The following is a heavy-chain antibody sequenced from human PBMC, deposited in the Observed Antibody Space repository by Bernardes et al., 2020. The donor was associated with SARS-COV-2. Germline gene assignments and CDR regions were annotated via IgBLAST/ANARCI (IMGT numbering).Heavy chain of an antibody. CDR1: GYIFTNYD. CDR2: MNPNSGNT. V-gene: IGHV1-8*01. CDR3: SRGGRGFTSSFSDY. Sequence: ASVKVSCKASGYIFTNYDINWVRQATGQGPEWMGWMNPNSGNTGYAEKFQGRVTVTRDTSTNTAYMQLSSLRSEDTAVYYCSRGGRGFTSSFSDYWGQGTLVTVSS. J-gene: IGHJ4*02. D-gene: IGHD2-2*01.